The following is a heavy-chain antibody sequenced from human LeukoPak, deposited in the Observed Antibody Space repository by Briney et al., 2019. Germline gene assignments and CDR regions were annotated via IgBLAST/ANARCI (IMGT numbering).Heavy chain of an antibody. CDR3: ATGQRTTVVTPHHFDY. CDR1: GYTLTELS. V-gene: IGHV1-24*01. D-gene: IGHD4-23*01. J-gene: IGHJ4*02. Sequence: ASVKVSCKVSGYTLTELSMHWVRQAPGKGLEWMGGFDPEDGETIYAQKFQGRVTMTEDTSTDTAYMELSSLRSEDTAVYYCATGQRTTVVTPHHFDYWGQGTLVTVSS. CDR2: FDPEDGET.